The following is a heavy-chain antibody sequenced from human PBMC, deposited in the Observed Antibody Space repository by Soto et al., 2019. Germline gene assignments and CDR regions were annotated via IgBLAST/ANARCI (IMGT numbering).Heavy chain of an antibody. J-gene: IGHJ4*02. CDR1: GYSFTSYW. CDR2: IYPGDSDT. Sequence: PGESLKISCKGSGYSFTSYWIGWVRQMPGKGLEWMGIIYPGDSDTRYSPSFQGQVTSSADKSISTAYLQWSSLKASDTAMYYCARHNEGYSSSSPFDYWGQGTLVTVSS. D-gene: IGHD6-6*01. V-gene: IGHV5-51*01. CDR3: ARHNEGYSSSSPFDY.